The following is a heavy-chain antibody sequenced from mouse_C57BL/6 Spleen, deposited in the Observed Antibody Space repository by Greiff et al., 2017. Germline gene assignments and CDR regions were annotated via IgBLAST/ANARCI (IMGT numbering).Heavy chain of an antibody. J-gene: IGHJ4*01. D-gene: IGHD2-10*02. Sequence: LVESGAELVKPGASVKLSCKASGYTFTSYWMQWVKQRPGQGLEWIGEIDPSDSYTNYNQKFKGKATLTVDTSSSTAYMQLSSLTSEDSAVYYCARSEVWSVYYYAMDYWGQGTSVTVSS. CDR1: GYTFTSYW. CDR2: IDPSDSYT. V-gene: IGHV1-50*01. CDR3: ARSEVWSVYYYAMDY.